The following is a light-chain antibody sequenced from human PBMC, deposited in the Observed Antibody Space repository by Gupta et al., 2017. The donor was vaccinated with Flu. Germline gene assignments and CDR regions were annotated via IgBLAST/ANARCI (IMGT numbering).Light chain of an antibody. CDR3: RSWDRIRSHNWV. Sequence: TISSTGNSSSFGNTYVSWYQQPPGTAPILLIYENNKRPAGMPDRFSGSTSGTSASLSITGVQAGDEADYYCRSWDRIRSHNWVFGGGTKLTVL. J-gene: IGLJ3*02. CDR1: SSSFGNTY. CDR2: ENN. V-gene: IGLV1-51*02.